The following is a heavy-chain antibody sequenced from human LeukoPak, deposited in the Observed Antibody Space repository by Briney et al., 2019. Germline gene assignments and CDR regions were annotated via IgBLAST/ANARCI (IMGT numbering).Heavy chain of an antibody. CDR1: GGSISTSNYY. V-gene: IGHV4-39*07. CDR2: IFYSGST. D-gene: IGHD3-10*01. J-gene: IGHJ4*02. Sequence: PSETLSLTCTVSGGSISTSNYYWGWIRQPPGKGLEWIGNIFYSGSTYYSPSLKSRVTISLDTSRNQFSLKLTSVTAADTAVYYCAREEGEWFGELFLPFKYWGQGTLVTVSS. CDR3: AREEGEWFGELFLPFKY.